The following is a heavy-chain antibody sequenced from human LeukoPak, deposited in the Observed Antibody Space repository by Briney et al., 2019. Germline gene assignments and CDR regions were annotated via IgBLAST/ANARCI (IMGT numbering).Heavy chain of an antibody. CDR3: ASGDSSSYYFYFDY. CDR1: GFTFSSYE. V-gene: IGHV3-48*03. J-gene: IGHJ4*02. D-gene: IGHD6-13*01. Sequence: GGSLRLSCAASGFTFSSYEMHWVRQAPGKGLEWVSYISSSDDTIYYADSVKGRFTISRDNAKNSLYLQMNSLRAEDTAVYYCASGDSSSYYFYFDYWGQGTLVTVSS. CDR2: ISSSDDTI.